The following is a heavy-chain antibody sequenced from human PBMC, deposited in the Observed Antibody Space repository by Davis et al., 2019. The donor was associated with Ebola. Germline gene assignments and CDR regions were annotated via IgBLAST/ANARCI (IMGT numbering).Heavy chain of an antibody. Sequence: ASVKVSCKASGYTFTGYYMHWVRQAPGQGLEWMGWINPNSGGTNYAQKFQGWVTMTRDTSISTAYMELSRLRSDDTAVYYCARGGYDSSGSYFDYWGQGTLVTVSS. V-gene: IGHV1-2*04. D-gene: IGHD3-22*01. J-gene: IGHJ4*02. CDR3: ARGGYDSSGSYFDY. CDR2: INPNSGGT. CDR1: GYTFTGYY.